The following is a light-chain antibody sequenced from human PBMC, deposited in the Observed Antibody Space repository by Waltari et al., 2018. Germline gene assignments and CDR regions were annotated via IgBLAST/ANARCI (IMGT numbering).Light chain of an antibody. CDR1: SSNIGNNY. Sequence: QSVLTQPPSVSAAPGQKVTISCSGYSSNIGNNYVSWYQQLPGTAPKLLIYANVERPSGIPARFSGSKSGTSATLDITGLQTGDDADYFCGTWDSGLRAVVFGGGTKLTVL. J-gene: IGLJ3*02. CDR3: GTWDSGLRAVV. V-gene: IGLV1-51*01. CDR2: ANV.